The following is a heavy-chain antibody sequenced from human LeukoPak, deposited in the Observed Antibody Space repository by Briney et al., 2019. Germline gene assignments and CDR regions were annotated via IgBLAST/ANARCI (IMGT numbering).Heavy chain of an antibody. CDR3: ARGGIRFIDN. V-gene: IGHV3-74*01. D-gene: IGHD3-10*01. CDR1: GFTFSSYW. Sequence: GGSLRLSCAASGFTFSSYWMYWVRHAPGKGLVSVSRINSDGSSTNYADSVKGRFTISRDNAKNTLYLQMNSLRAEDTAVYYCARGGIRFIDNWGQGTLVTVSS. CDR2: INSDGSST. J-gene: IGHJ4*02.